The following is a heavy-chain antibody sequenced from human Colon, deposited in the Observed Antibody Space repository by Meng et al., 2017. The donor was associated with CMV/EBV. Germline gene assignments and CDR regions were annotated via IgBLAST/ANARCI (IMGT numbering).Heavy chain of an antibody. V-gene: IGHV3-30*02. CDR3: AKDMKGGLDYFDH. CDR2: IKYDGTGQ. Sequence: GESLKISCEASGFMFTNYGLHWVRQAPGKGLEWVAFIKYDGTGQYYADSLKGRFSISRDNSKNSIYLQMNSLRTEDTAQYFCAKDMKGGLDYFDHWGQGTPVTVSS. CDR1: GFMFTNYG. D-gene: IGHD6-19*01. J-gene: IGHJ4*02.